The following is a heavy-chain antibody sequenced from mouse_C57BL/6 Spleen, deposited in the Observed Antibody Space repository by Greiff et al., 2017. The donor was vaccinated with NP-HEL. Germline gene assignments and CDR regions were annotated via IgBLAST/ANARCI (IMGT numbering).Heavy chain of an antibody. Sequence: EVQRVESGGGLVQSGRSLRLSCATSGFTFSDFYMEWVRQAPGKGLEWIAASRNKANDYTTEYSASVKGRFIVSRDTSQSILYLQMNALRAEDTAIYYCARSDDGYYLMDYWGQGTSVTVSS. D-gene: IGHD2-3*01. J-gene: IGHJ4*01. CDR2: SRNKANDYTT. CDR3: ARSDDGYYLMDY. CDR1: GFTFSDFY. V-gene: IGHV7-1*01.